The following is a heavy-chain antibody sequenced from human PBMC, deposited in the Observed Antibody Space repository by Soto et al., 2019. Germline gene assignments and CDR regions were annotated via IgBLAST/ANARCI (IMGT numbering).Heavy chain of an antibody. CDR2: ISGSGGST. D-gene: IGHD2-15*01. CDR3: AKAPGPFPGVGVDY. CDR1: GFTFSSYA. Sequence: GGSLRLSCAASGFTFSSYAMSWVRQAPGKGLEWVSAISGSGGSTYYADSVKGRFTISRDNSKNTLYLQMNSLRAEDTAVYYCAKAPGPFPGVGVDYWGQGTLVTVSS. J-gene: IGHJ4*02. V-gene: IGHV3-23*01.